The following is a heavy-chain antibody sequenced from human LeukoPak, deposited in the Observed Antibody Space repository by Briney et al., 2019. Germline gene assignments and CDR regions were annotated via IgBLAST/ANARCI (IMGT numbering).Heavy chain of an antibody. V-gene: IGHV3-43*02. D-gene: IGHD3-16*01. J-gene: IGHJ1*01. CDR2: ISGDGDTT. CDR1: GFSFDDNA. Sequence: GGSLRLSCAASGFSFDDNAMYWVRQAPGKGLEWVSLISGDGDTTYYADSVKGRFNISRDNSKSSLYLQMNSLRSEDSALYYCAKDKQRGGFQHWGQGTLVTVSS. CDR3: AKDKQRGGFQH.